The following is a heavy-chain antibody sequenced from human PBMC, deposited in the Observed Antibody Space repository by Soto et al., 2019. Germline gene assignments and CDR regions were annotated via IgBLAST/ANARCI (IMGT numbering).Heavy chain of an antibody. D-gene: IGHD5-12*01. J-gene: IGHJ4*02. CDR2: IYYSGST. CDR3: ARGTGMYGGYGGSVFDY. V-gene: IGHV4-31*03. Sequence: SETLSLTCTVSGGSISSGGYYWSWIRQHPGKGLEWIGYIYYSGSTYYNPSLKSRVTISVDTSKNQFSLKLSSVTAADTAVYYCARGTGMYGGYGGSVFDYWGQGTLVTVSS. CDR1: GGSISSGGYY.